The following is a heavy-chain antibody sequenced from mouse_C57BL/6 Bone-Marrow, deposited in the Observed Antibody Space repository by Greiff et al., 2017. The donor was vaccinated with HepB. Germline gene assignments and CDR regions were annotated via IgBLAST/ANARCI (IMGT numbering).Heavy chain of an antibody. V-gene: IGHV1-59*01. CDR1: GYTFTSYW. Sequence: QVQLKQPGAELVRPGTSVKLSCKASGYTFTSYWMHWVKQRPGQGLEWIGVIDPSDSYTNYNQKFKGKATLTVDTSSSTAYMQLSSLTSEDSAVYYGARETGTWYFDYWGQGTTLTVSS. CDR3: ARETGTWYFDY. J-gene: IGHJ2*01. D-gene: IGHD4-1*01. CDR2: IDPSDSYT.